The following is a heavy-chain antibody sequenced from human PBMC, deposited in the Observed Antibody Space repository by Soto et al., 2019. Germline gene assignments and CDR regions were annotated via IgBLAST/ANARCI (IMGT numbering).Heavy chain of an antibody. D-gene: IGHD2-2*01. V-gene: IGHV1-3*01. Sequence: GASVKVSCKASGYTFTTYAMHWVRQAPGQSLEWMGWINAGNGNTEYSQRFQGRVTITRDTSASTGYMEVSSLRSEDTAVYYCARTLRYCTRTSCPGDYYYGMDVWGQGTTVTVSS. CDR1: GYTFTTYA. CDR2: INAGNGNT. CDR3: ARTLRYCTRTSCPGDYYYGMDV. J-gene: IGHJ6*01.